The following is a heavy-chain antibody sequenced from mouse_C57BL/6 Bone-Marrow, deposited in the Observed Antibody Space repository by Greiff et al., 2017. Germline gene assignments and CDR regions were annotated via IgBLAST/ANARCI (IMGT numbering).Heavy chain of an antibody. Sequence: EVQLQQSVAELVRPGASVKLSCTASGFNIQNTYMHWVKQRPEQGLEWIGRIDPANGNTKYAPKFQGKATITADTSSNTAYRQLSSRTCEDTAIYYCARGGLRRAFADWGQGTLVTVSA. CDR1: GFNIQNTY. J-gene: IGHJ3*01. V-gene: IGHV14-3*01. D-gene: IGHD2-2*01. CDR2: IDPANGNT. CDR3: ARGGLRRAFAD.